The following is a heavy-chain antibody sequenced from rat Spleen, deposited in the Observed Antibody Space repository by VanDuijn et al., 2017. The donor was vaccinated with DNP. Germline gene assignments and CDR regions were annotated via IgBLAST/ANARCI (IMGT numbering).Heavy chain of an antibody. J-gene: IGHJ1*01. V-gene: IGHV5S13*01. Sequence: EVQLVESGGGLVQPGRSLKLSCVASGFSFSKYGMAWVRQAPTKGLEWVASISTSGEYTHYRDSVKGRFTISRDNAKSSLYLQMNSLKSGDTATYYCARGSTSIYWYFDFWGPGTMVTVSS. CDR2: ISTSGEYT. CDR3: ARGSTSIYWYFDF. D-gene: IGHD3-1*01. CDR1: GFSFSKYG.